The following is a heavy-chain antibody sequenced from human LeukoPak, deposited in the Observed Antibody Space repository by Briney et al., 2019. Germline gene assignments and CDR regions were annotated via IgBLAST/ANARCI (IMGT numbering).Heavy chain of an antibody. J-gene: IGHJ3*02. CDR2: INPNSGGT. D-gene: IGHD5-18*01. CDR3: AREWDTAMVHDAFDI. CDR1: GYTFTSYA. Sequence: ASGKVSCKASGYTFTSYAMHWVRQAPGQGLEWMGWINPNSGGTNYAQKFQGRVTMTRDTSISTAYMELSGLRSDDTAVYYCAREWDTAMVHDAFDIWGQGTMVTVSS. V-gene: IGHV1-2*02.